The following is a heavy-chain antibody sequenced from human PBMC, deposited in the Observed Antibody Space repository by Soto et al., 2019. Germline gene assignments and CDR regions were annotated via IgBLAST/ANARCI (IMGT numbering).Heavy chain of an antibody. Sequence: SETLSLTCTVSGGSISSSSYYWGWIRQPPGKGLEWIGSIYYSGSTYYNPSLKSRVTISVDTSKNQFSLKLSSVTAADTTVYYCARHYDFWGGYFKYYSYYYGMDVWGQGTTVPVSS. V-gene: IGHV4-39*01. CDR3: ARHYDFWGGYFKYYSYYYGMDV. CDR2: IYYSGST. J-gene: IGHJ6*02. CDR1: GGSISSSSYY. D-gene: IGHD3-3*01.